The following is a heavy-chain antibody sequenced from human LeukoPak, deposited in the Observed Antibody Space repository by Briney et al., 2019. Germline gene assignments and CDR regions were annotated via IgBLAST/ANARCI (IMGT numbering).Heavy chain of an antibody. Sequence: SVKVSCKASGGTFSSYAISWVRQARGQGLEWMGGIIPIFGTANYAQKFQGRVTITADESTSTAYMELSSLRSEDTAVYYCASIGGLAARSYYYYMDVWGKGTTVTVSS. D-gene: IGHD6-6*01. V-gene: IGHV1-69*01. CDR3: ASIGGLAARSYYYYMDV. J-gene: IGHJ6*03. CDR1: GGTFSSYA. CDR2: IIPIFGTA.